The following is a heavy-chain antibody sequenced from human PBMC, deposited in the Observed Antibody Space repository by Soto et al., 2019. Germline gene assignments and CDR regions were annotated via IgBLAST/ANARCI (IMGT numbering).Heavy chain of an antibody. CDR3: ARPRVLGGNDAFDI. D-gene: IGHD3-16*01. CDR1: GGSISSGGYY. CDR2: IYYSGST. Sequence: SETLSLTCTVSGGSISSGGYYWSWIRQHPGKGLEWIGYIYYSGSTYYNPSLKSRVTISVDTSKNQFSLKLSSVTAADTAMYYCARPRVLGGNDAFDIWGQGTMVTVSS. V-gene: IGHV4-31*03. J-gene: IGHJ3*02.